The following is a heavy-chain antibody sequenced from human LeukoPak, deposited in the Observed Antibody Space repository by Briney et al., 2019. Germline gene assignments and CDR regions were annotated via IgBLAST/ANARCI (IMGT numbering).Heavy chain of an antibody. CDR3: AKKAGNDYGDQNWFDP. V-gene: IGHV3-33*06. CDR1: GFTFSAYG. D-gene: IGHD4-17*01. CDR2: IWYDGTNK. J-gene: IGHJ5*02. Sequence: GRSLRLSCAASGFTFSAYGMHWVRQAPGKGLEWVAIIWYDGTNKYYTDSVKGRFTISRDNSKNTLYLQMNSLRAEDTAVYYCAKKAGNDYGDQNWFDPWGQGTPVTFSS.